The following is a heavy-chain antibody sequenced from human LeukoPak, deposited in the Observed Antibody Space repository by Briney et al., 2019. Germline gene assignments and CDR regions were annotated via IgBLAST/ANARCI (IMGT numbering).Heavy chain of an antibody. Sequence: ASVKVSCKASGYTFTSYDINWVRQATGQGLEWMGWMNPNSGNTGYAQKFQGRVTMTRNTSISTAYMELSSLRSEDTAVYYCARGFYYYDSSGYYGSDYWGQGTLVTVSS. D-gene: IGHD3-22*01. CDR3: ARGFYYYDSSGYYGSDY. CDR1: GYTFTSYD. CDR2: MNPNSGNT. V-gene: IGHV1-8*01. J-gene: IGHJ4*02.